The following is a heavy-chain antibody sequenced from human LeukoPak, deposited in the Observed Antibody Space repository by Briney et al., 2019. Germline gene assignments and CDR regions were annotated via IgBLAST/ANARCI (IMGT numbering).Heavy chain of an antibody. CDR3: ATDQGLRFSGAFDI. CDR2: FDPEDGET. CDR1: GSTLTELS. V-gene: IGHV1-24*01. J-gene: IGHJ3*02. D-gene: IGHD3-3*01. Sequence: ASVKVSCKVSGSTLTELSMHWVRQAPGKGLEWMGGFDPEDGETIYAQKFQGRVTMTEDTSTDTAYMELSSLRSEDTAVYYCATDQGLRFSGAFDIWGQGTMVTVSS.